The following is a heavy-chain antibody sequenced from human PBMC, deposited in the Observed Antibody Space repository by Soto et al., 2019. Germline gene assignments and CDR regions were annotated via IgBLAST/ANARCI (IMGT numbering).Heavy chain of an antibody. D-gene: IGHD4-17*01. CDR2: VIPTLATA. J-gene: IGHJ3*01. CDR3: ASDYGHIAAFDV. V-gene: IGHV1-69*01. CDR1: GGPFNNHA. Sequence: QVQLVQSGAEVKKPGSSVKVSCKTSGGPFNNHAINWVRQAPGQGLEWVGLVIPTLATADYAQNFQGRVTLTADEVRQPGYMEQSSLRSDDTGVYYCASDYGHIAAFDVWGLGTLVTVSS.